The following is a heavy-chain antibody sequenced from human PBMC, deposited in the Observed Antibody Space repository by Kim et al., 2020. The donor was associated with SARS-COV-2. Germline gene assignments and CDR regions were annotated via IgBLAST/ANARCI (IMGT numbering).Heavy chain of an antibody. CDR3: ARDDYGGNPYAY. J-gene: IGHJ4*02. V-gene: IGHV1-69*13. CDR2: IIPIFGTA. CDR1: GGTFSSYA. Sequence: SVKVSCKASGGTFSSYAISWVRQAPGQGLEWMGGIIPIFGTANYAQKFQGRVTITADESTSTAYMELSSLRSEDTAVYYCARDDYGGNPYAYWGQGTLVTVSS. D-gene: IGHD4-17*01.